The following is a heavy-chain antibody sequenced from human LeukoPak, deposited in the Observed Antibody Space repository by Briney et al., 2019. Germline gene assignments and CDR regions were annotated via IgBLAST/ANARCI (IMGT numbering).Heavy chain of an antibody. Sequence: QPLETLSLTCAVYGGSFSSYYWSWIRQSPGKGLEWIAEINHRGDTNYNPSVKSRVTISVDTSKNQFSLKVTSLTAADTAVYYCARGPTISETGYFDYWGQGTLVTVSS. D-gene: IGHD1-1*01. CDR1: GGSFSSYY. CDR2: INHRGDT. V-gene: IGHV4-34*01. J-gene: IGHJ4*03. CDR3: ARGPTISETGYFDY.